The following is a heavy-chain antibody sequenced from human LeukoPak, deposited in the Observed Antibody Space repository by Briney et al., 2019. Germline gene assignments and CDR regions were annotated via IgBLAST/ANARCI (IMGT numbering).Heavy chain of an antibody. CDR1: GFTFSSYA. CDR2: ISYDGSNK. J-gene: IGHJ5*02. V-gene: IGHV3-30*04. CDR3: ARGEPDGDYVFNWFDP. Sequence: GGSLRLSCAASGFTFSSYAMHWVRQAPGKGLEWVAVISYDGSNKYYADFVKGRFTISRDNSKNTLYLQMNSLRAEDTAVYYCARGEPDGDYVFNWFDPWGQRTLVTVSS. D-gene: IGHD4-17*01.